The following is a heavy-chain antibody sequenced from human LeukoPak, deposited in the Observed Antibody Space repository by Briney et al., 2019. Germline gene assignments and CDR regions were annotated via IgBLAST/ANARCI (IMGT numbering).Heavy chain of an antibody. J-gene: IGHJ6*03. V-gene: IGHV3-20*04. CDR3: ARDAYCGGDCYYYMDV. CDR1: GFTFDDYG. CDR2: INWNGSST. D-gene: IGHD2-21*01. Sequence: RTGGSLRLSCAAPGFTFDDYGMSWVRQAPGKGLEWVSGINWNGSSTGYADSVKGRFTISRDNAKNSLYLQMNSLRAEDTALYYCARDAYCGGDCYYYMDVWGKGTTVTVSS.